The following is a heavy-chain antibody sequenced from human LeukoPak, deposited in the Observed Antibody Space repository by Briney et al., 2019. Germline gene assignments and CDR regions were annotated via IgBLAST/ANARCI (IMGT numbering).Heavy chain of an antibody. D-gene: IGHD5-12*01. J-gene: IGHJ5*02. CDR3: ARDRRGYGNWFDP. CDR2: IYTSGST. V-gene: IGHV4-4*07. CDR1: GGSISSYY. Sequence: SETLSLTCTVSGGSISSYYWSWIRQPAGKGLEWIGRIYTSGSTNYNPSLKSRVTMSVDTSKNQVSLKLSSVTAADPAVYHCARDRRGYGNWFDPWGQGTLVSVSS.